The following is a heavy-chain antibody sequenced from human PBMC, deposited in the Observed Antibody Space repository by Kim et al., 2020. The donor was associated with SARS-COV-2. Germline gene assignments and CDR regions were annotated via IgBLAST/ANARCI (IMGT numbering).Heavy chain of an antibody. CDR3: SRDLPYCNGWSCFADY. Sequence: GGSLRLSCAASGFIFSNLGMHWVRHAPGKGLGLLAFIFLDGSDQYYADSVKGRFAIFRDNSTNILYLQMSSLITADTAVFYCSRDLPYCNGWSCFADYLG. CDR1: GFIFSNLG. D-gene: IGHD2-15*01. J-gene: IGHJ4*01. CDR2: IFLDGSDQ. V-gene: IGHV3-30*03.